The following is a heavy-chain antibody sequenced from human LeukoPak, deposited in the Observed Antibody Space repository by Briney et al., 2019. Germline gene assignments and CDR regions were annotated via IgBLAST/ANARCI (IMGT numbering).Heavy chain of an antibody. CDR2: ISDSGGDT. CDR3: AKGGRITMLRGVQRDHYFDY. CDR1: GLTFRTYA. V-gene: IGHV3-23*01. Sequence: GGSLRLSCAASGLTFRTYAMSWVRQAPGKRLEWVSSISDSGGDTFYAASVKGRFTISRDNSKNTVYLQMNSLRAEDTAVYYCAKGGRITMLRGVQRDHYFDYWGQGTLVTVSS. D-gene: IGHD3-10*01. J-gene: IGHJ4*02.